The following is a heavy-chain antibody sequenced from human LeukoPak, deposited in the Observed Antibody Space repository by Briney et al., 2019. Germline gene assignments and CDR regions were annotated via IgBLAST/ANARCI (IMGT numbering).Heavy chain of an antibody. V-gene: IGHV4/OR15-8*02. CDR1: GGSIRSTNW. D-gene: IGHD1-26*01. CDR2: ISLSGQT. Sequence: PSETLSPTCGVSGGSIRSTNWWSWVRQPPGQGLEWIGEISLSGQTNFNPSLNGRVTMSLDESRNQLSLKLTSVTAADTAIYYCSRESGAFCPFGHWGQGTLVIVPP. CDR3: SRESGAFCPFGH. J-gene: IGHJ4*02.